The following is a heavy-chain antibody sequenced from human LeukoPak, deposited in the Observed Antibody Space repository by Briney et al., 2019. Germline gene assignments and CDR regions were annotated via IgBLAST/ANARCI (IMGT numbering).Heavy chain of an antibody. J-gene: IGHJ3*02. D-gene: IGHD3-10*01. V-gene: IGHV3-53*01. CDR3: AREGSLYGPVDAFDI. CDR1: GFTVSSNY. Sequence: PGGSLRLSCAASGFTVSSNYMSWVRQAPGKGLEWVSVIYSGGSTYYADSVKGRFTISRDNSKNTLYLQMNSLRAEDTAVYYCAREGSLYGPVDAFDIWGQGTMVTVSS. CDR2: IYSGGST.